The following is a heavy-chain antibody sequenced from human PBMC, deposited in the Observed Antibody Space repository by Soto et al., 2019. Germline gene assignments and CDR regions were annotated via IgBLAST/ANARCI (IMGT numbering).Heavy chain of an antibody. CDR2: ISAHNGNT. CDR1: GYGFTTYG. J-gene: IGHJ4*02. V-gene: IGHV1-18*01. D-gene: IGHD1-1*01. Sequence: QVHLVQSGAEVKKPGASVKVSCKGSGYGFTTYGITWMRQAPGQGLEWMAWISAHNGNTNYAQKLQGRVTVTRDTSTSTAYMELRSQRSDDTAVYYCARGRYGDYWGQGALVTVSS. CDR3: ARGRYGDY.